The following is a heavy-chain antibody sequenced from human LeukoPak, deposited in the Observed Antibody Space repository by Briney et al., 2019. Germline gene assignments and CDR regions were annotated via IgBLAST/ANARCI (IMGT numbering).Heavy chain of an antibody. Sequence: ASVKVSRKVSGYSITELSTHWVRQAPGKGLEWMGGFDPGSGEIIYEQKFQDRVTMTEDASTDTAYMELSSLRSEDTALYYCATGTHYDLLPFWGQGTLVTVSS. D-gene: IGHD3-9*01. J-gene: IGHJ4*02. CDR2: FDPGSGEI. CDR3: ATGTHYDLLPF. V-gene: IGHV1-24*01. CDR1: GYSITELS.